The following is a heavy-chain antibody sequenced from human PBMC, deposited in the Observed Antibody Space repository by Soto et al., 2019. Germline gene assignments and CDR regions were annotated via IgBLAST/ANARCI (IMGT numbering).Heavy chain of an antibody. V-gene: IGHV1-69*01. D-gene: IGHD2-21*01. CDR1: GDTFRGYT. Sequence: QVQLVQSGAEVKKPGSSVKVSCKASGDTFRGYTFSWVRQAPGQGLEWMGGITPMSGTSKYAQKFQGRLTITADESTSTAYMELSNLRSEDTAIYYCASRDGSIYGSIYYFDYWGQGTLVTGSS. CDR2: ITPMSGTS. J-gene: IGHJ4*02. CDR3: ASRDGSIYGSIYYFDY.